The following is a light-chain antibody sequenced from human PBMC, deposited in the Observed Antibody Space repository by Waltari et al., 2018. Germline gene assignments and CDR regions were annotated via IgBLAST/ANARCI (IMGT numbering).Light chain of an antibody. CDR1: SGDIGSYNL. V-gene: IGLV2-23*02. J-gene: IGLJ1*01. Sequence: QSALTQPASVSGSPGQSITISCTGTSGDIGSYNLVSWYQQHPGKAPKLMIYEVNKRPSGVSGRFSGSKSGNTASLTISGLQAEDEADYLCAAWDGTWTVGLNDCVFGTGTTVSVL. CDR2: EVN. CDR3: AAWDGTWTVGLNDCV.